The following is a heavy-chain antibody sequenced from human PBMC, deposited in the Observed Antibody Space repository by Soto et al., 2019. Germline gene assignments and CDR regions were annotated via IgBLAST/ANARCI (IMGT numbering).Heavy chain of an antibody. Sequence: VQLVESGGGVVQPGRSLRLSCAASGFTFSDYAMHWVRQAPGKGLEWVAVVSHDGRNTHYADSVKGRFTISRDSSKTTVSLEMTSLRAEATAVYYCAKGGRQWLVTSDFNYWGQGDLVTVSS. V-gene: IGHV3-30*18. D-gene: IGHD6-19*01. J-gene: IGHJ4*02. CDR3: AKGGRQWLVTSDFNY. CDR1: GFTFSDYA. CDR2: VSHDGRNT.